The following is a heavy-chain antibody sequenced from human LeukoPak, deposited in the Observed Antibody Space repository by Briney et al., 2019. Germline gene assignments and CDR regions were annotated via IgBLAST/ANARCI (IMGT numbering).Heavy chain of an antibody. CDR3: AKGKYNYGPPTHDAFDI. CDR2: ISYDGSNK. CDR1: GFTFSSYG. Sequence: GGSLRLSCAASGFTFSSYGMHWVRQAPGKGLEWVAVISYDGSNKYYADSVKGRFTISRDNSKNTLYLQMNSLRAEDTAVYYCAKGKYNYGPPTHDAFDIWGQGTMVTVSS. J-gene: IGHJ3*02. V-gene: IGHV3-30*18. D-gene: IGHD5-18*01.